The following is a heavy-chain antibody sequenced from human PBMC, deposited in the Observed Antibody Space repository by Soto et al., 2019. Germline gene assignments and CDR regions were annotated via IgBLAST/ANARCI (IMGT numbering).Heavy chain of an antibody. D-gene: IGHD2-15*01. CDR1: GFTFSSYG. J-gene: IGHJ1*01. V-gene: IGHV3-30*02. CDR3: AKGVIVVVVAATEYLQH. Sequence: PGGSLRLSCAASGFTFSSYGMHWVRQAPGKGLEWVAVMWYDGSNKYYADSVKGRFTISRDNSKNTLYLQMNSLRAEDTAVYYCAKGVIVVVVAATEYLQHWGQGTLVTVSS. CDR2: MWYDGSNK.